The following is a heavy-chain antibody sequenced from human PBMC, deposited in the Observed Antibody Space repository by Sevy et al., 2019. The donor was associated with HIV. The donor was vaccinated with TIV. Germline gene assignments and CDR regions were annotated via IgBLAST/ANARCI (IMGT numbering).Heavy chain of an antibody. V-gene: IGHV4-61*03. CDR2: IYYSGST. D-gene: IGHD3-16*02. CDR3: ARDLNYDYVWGSDRGYGDDAFDI. CDR1: GGSVSSGSYY. Sequence: SETLSLTCTVSGGSVSSGSYYWSWIRQPPGKGLEGIGYIYYSGSTNYNPSLKGRVTISVDTSKNHCSLMLSSVTAAATAVYYCARDLNYDYVWGSDRGYGDDAFDIWGQGTMVTVSS. J-gene: IGHJ3*02.